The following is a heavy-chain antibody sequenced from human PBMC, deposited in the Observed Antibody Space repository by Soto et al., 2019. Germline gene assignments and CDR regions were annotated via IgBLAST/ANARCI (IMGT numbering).Heavy chain of an antibody. CDR1: EFSFSSYA. CDR2: ISATGTTT. Sequence: EVKLMESGGGLVQTGGSRRLYCAASEFSFSSYALNWVRQAPGKGLEWVSAISATGTTTYYADSVKGRFTISRDNSETTLFLEMDCLITEDTAVYFCAAYSSPFDFWGQRTLVTVSS. J-gene: IGHJ4*02. D-gene: IGHD6-13*01. V-gene: IGHV3-23*01. CDR3: AAYSSPFDF.